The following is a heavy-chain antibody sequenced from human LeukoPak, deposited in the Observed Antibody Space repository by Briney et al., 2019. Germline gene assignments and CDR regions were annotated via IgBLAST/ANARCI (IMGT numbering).Heavy chain of an antibody. CDR3: ARSDYGGNPDY. D-gene: IGHD4-23*01. J-gene: IGHJ4*02. CDR1: GYTFTSYA. CDR2: INAGNGNT. Sequence: WASVKVSCKASGYTFTSYAMHWVRQAPGQRLEWMGWINAGNGNTKYSQKFQGRVTITRDTSASTAYMELGSLRSEDTAVYYCARSDYGGNPDYWGQGTLVTVSS. V-gene: IGHV1-3*01.